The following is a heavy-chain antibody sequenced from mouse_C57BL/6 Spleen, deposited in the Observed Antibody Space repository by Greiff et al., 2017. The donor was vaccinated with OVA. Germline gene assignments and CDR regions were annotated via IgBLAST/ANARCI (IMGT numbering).Heavy chain of an antibody. Sequence: EVQVVESGGGLVQPGGSLSLSCAASGFTFTAYYMSWVRQPPGKALEWLGFIRNKANGYTTEYSASVKGRFTISRDNSQSILYLQMNALRAEDSATYYCARWTGTRYFDVWGTGTTVTVSS. CDR1: GFTFTAYY. D-gene: IGHD4-1*01. V-gene: IGHV7-3*01. CDR3: ARWTGTRYFDV. CDR2: IRNKANGYTT. J-gene: IGHJ1*03.